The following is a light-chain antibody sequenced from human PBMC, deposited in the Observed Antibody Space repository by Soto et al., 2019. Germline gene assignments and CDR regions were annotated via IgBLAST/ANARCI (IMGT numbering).Light chain of an antibody. V-gene: IGKV3-20*01. J-gene: IGKJ5*01. CDR2: GAS. Sequence: EIVLTHSPGTLSFSPGEIATLSCSSSQSVSSSYLAWYQQKPGQAPRLLIYGASSRATGIPDRFSGSGSGTDFTLTISRLEPEDFAVYYCQKYGSSRPNFGQGTRLEIK. CDR1: QSVSSSY. CDR3: QKYGSSRPN.